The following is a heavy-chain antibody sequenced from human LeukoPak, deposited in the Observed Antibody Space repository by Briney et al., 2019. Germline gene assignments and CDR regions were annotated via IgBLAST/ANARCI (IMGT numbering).Heavy chain of an antibody. CDR3: ARRGHIAVAGGDY. V-gene: IGHV5-51*01. J-gene: IGHJ4*02. CDR2: IYPGDSDA. Sequence: GVPLQISCQGSGYSFTSYWIGRARQMSGNGLEWAWIIYPGDSDARYSPSFQGQVTISADKSISTAYLQWSSLKASDTAMYYCARRGHIAVAGGDYWGQGTLVTVSS. CDR1: GYSFTSYW. D-gene: IGHD6-19*01.